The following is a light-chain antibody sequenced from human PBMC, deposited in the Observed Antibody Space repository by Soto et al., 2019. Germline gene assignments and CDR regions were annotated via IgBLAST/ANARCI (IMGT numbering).Light chain of an antibody. CDR3: QQYNNWPRSA. V-gene: IGKV3-15*01. Sequence: EIVMTQSPATLSVSPGERATLSCRASQSVSSNLAWYQQKPGQAPRLLIYGASTRANGIPARFSGSGSGTEFTLTISSLQYEDVAVYYCQQYNNWPRSAFGGGTKVEIK. J-gene: IGKJ4*01. CDR1: QSVSSN. CDR2: GAS.